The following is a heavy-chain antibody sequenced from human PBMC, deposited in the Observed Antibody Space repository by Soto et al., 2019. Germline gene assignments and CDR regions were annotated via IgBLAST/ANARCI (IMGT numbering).Heavy chain of an antibody. CDR1: GFTFSSYG. V-gene: IGHV3-30*18. D-gene: IGHD5-12*01. J-gene: IGHJ4*02. CDR3: AKECVVGYNLQSYFDY. CDR2: MAYDGRIE. Sequence: QVQLVESGGGVVQPGRSLRLSCTASGFTFSSYGMHWVRQAPGKGLEWVAVMAYDGRIEYYADSVKGRFTVSRDNSKNTLYLQMNSLRAEDTADYYGAKECVVGYNLQSYFDYWGQGTLVTVSS.